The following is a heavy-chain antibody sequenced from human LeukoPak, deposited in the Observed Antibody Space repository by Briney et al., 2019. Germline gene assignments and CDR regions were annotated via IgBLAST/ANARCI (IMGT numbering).Heavy chain of an antibody. CDR1: GYTFTNYG. J-gene: IGHJ4*02. V-gene: IGHV1-69*13. CDR2: IIPIFGTA. D-gene: IGHD3-10*01. Sequence: ASVTVSCKASGYTFTNYGISWVRQAPGQGLEWMGGIIPIFGTADYAQKFQGRVTITADESTSTAYMDPSSLRSEDTAVYYCARDPSMVRGENTPYFDYWGQGTLVTVSS. CDR3: ARDPSMVRGENTPYFDY.